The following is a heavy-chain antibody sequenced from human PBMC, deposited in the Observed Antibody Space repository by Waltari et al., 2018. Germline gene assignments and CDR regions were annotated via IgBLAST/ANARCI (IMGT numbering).Heavy chain of an antibody. CDR1: GFPFCSYA. CDR3: ASWRYDY. CDR2: ISYDGSNK. J-gene: IGHJ4*02. D-gene: IGHD1-26*01. Sequence: QVQLVESGGVVVQPGRSLRPSCPAPGFPFCSYARHWARQAPGKGLEWVAVISYDGSNKYYADSVKGRFTISRDNSKNTMYLQMNSLRAEDTAVYYCASWRYDYWGQGTLVTVSS. V-gene: IGHV3-30-3*01.